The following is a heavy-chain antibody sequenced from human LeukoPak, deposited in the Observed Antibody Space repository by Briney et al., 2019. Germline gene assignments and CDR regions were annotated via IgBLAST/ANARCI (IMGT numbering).Heavy chain of an antibody. J-gene: IGHJ6*02. Sequence: ASVKVSCKASGFTLTSFDINRVRQAPGQGLEWMGWMNPKSGNSESTRNFQGRVTMTRDTSIDTAFLEVSSLTSDDTAVYYCARGRRAVRGVIPFNYGMDVWGLGTTVTVSS. CDR2: MNPKSGNS. CDR1: GFTLTSFD. CDR3: ARGRRAVRGVIPFNYGMDV. V-gene: IGHV1-8*01. D-gene: IGHD3-10*01.